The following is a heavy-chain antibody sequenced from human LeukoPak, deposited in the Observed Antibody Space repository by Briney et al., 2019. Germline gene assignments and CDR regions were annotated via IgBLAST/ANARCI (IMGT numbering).Heavy chain of an antibody. Sequence: GASVKVSCKASGYTFTSYYMHWVRQAPGQGLEWMGWINTQTGNPTYAQGFTGRFVFSLDTSVSTAYLQISSLKAEDTAVYYCARDPGYCSGSTCYRYFDYWGQGTLVTVSS. CDR2: INTQTGNP. D-gene: IGHD2-15*01. V-gene: IGHV7-4-1*02. CDR3: ARDPGYCSGSTCYRYFDY. J-gene: IGHJ4*02. CDR1: GYTFTSYY.